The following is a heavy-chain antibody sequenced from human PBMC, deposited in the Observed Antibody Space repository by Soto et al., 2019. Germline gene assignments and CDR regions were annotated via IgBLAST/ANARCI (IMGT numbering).Heavy chain of an antibody. CDR3: ARDLSFSVRGAIWFDP. V-gene: IGHV4-59*01. CDR1: GGSISSYY. D-gene: IGHD3-10*01. CDR2: IYYSGST. J-gene: IGHJ5*02. Sequence: SETLSLTCTVSGGSISSYYWSWIRQPPGKGLEWIGYIYYSGSTNYNPSLKSRVTISVDTSKNQFSLKLSSVTAADTAVYYCARDLSFSVRGAIWFDPWGQGTLVTVSS.